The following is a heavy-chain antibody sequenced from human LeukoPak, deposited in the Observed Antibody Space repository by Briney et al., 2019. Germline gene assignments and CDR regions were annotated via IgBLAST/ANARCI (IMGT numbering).Heavy chain of an antibody. CDR2: ISGSGDST. CDR3: AKTRPLDSSSWSHGDY. D-gene: IGHD6-13*01. V-gene: IGHV3-23*01. Sequence: PGGFLRLSCAASGFTFSSYVMSWVRQAPGKGLEWVSAISGSGDSTYYGDSVKGRFTISRDNSKNTLYLQMNSLRAEDTAVYYCAKTRPLDSSSWSHGDYWGQGTLVTVSS. J-gene: IGHJ4*02. CDR1: GFTFSSYV.